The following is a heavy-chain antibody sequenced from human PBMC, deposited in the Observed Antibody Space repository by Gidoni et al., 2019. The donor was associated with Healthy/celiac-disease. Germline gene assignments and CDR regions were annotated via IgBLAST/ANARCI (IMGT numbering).Heavy chain of an antibody. Sequence: GLEWIGSIYYSGSTYYNPSLKSRVTISVDTSKNQFSLKLSSVTAADTAVYYCARLDESEGYWGQGTLVTVSS. D-gene: IGHD3-3*01. V-gene: IGHV4-39*01. CDR3: ARLDESEGY. J-gene: IGHJ4*02. CDR2: IYYSGST.